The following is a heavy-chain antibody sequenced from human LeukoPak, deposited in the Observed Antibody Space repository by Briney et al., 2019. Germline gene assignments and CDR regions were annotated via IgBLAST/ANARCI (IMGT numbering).Heavy chain of an antibody. CDR3: AKDRHFEGSGSSTWEWDV. V-gene: IGHV3-23*01. CDR2: ISGSGGST. Sequence: PGGSLRLSCAASGFTFSSYVMSWVRQAPGKGLEWVSAISGSGGSTYYAVSVKGRSTISRDKSKDTLSLQMNILRAEDTAVYYCAKDRHFEGSGSSTWEWDVWGKGTTVTISS. CDR1: GFTFSSYV. D-gene: IGHD3-10*01. J-gene: IGHJ6*04.